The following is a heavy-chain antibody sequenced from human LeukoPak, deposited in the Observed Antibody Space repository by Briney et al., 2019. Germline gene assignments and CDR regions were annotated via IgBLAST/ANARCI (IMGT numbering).Heavy chain of an antibody. V-gene: IGHV4-34*01. CDR2: INHSGST. J-gene: IGHJ4*02. D-gene: IGHD2-2*01. Sequence: SETLSLTCAVHGGSFSGYYWSWIRQPPGKGREWIGQINHSGSTNYNPSLKSRVTISVDTSKNQFSLKLSSVTAADTAVYYCARGDCSSTSCYPPGFDYWGQGTLVTVSS. CDR3: ARGDCSSTSCYPPGFDY. CDR1: GGSFSGYY.